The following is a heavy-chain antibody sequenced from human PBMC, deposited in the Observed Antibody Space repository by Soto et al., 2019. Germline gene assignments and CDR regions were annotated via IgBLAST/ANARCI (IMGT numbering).Heavy chain of an antibody. CDR2: ISWNSGSI. J-gene: IGHJ6*02. Sequence: EVQLVESGGGLVQPGRSLRLSCAASGFTFDDYAMHWVRQAPGKGLEWVSGISWNSGSIGYADSVKGRFTISRDNAKNSLYLQMNSLRAEDTALYYCAKNYDFLVGAYGMDVWGQGTTVTVSS. D-gene: IGHD3-3*01. V-gene: IGHV3-9*01. CDR1: GFTFDDYA. CDR3: AKNYDFLVGAYGMDV.